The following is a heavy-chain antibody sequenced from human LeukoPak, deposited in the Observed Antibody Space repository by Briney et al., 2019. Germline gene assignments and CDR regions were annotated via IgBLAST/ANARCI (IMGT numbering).Heavy chain of an antibody. CDR2: IKQDGSEK. CDR3: ARDRVGATIGY. J-gene: IGHJ4*02. Sequence: PGGSLRLSCAASGFTFSSYWMSWVRQAPGKGLEWVANIKQDGSEKYYVDSVKGRFTISRGNAKNSLYLQMNSLRAEDTAVYYCARDRVGATIGYWGQGTLVTVSS. V-gene: IGHV3-7*01. D-gene: IGHD1-26*01. CDR1: GFTFSSYW.